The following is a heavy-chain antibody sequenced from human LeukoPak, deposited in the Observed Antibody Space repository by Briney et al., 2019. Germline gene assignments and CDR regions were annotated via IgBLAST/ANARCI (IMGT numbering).Heavy chain of an antibody. CDR2: INSDGSST. J-gene: IGHJ5*02. Sequence: GGSLRLSCAASGFTLSSYWMHWVRQAPGKGLVWVSRINSDGSSTSYADSVKSRFTISRDNAKNTLYLQMNSLRAEDTGVYYCARIASHSSTWYDGGSWGQGTLVTVSS. CDR3: ARIASHSSTWYDGGS. CDR1: GFTLSSYW. V-gene: IGHV3-74*01. D-gene: IGHD6-13*01.